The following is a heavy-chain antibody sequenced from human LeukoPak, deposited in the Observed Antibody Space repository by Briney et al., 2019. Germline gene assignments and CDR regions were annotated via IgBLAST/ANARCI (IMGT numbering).Heavy chain of an antibody. CDR3: ARDLGDYGGWSAFDI. J-gene: IGHJ3*02. V-gene: IGHV3-74*01. CDR2: IDSNGGTT. Sequence: PEGSLRLSCAASGFTFSSYWMHWVRQAPGKGLVWVSRIDSNGGTTTYADSVKGRFSISRDNAKNTLYLQMNSLRAEDTAVYYCARDLGDYGGWSAFDIWGQGTMVTVSA. D-gene: IGHD4-23*01. CDR1: GFTFSSYW.